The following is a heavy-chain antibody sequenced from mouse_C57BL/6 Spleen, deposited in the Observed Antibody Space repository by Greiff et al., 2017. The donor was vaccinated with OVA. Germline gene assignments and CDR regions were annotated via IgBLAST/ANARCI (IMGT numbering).Heavy chain of an antibody. D-gene: IGHD1-1*01. CDR1: GYAFSSSW. CDR3: ARSRNYYGSSYFFDY. CDR2: IYPGDGDT. J-gene: IGHJ2*01. V-gene: IGHV1-82*01. Sequence: VQLQQSGPELVKPGASVKISCKASGYAFSSSWMNWVKQRPGKGLEWIGRIYPGDGDTNYNGKFKGKATLTADKSSSTAYMQLSSLTSEDSAVYFCARSRNYYGSSYFFDYWGQGTTLTVSS.